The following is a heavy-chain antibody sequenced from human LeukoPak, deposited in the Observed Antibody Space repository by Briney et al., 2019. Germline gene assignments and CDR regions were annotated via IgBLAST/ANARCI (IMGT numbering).Heavy chain of an antibody. CDR2: IFYSGST. Sequence: SETLSLTCAVSDGSINNGGYSWSWIRQPPGKGLEWIGSIFYSGSTYYNPSLNSRVTISIDTSKNQFSLRLSSVTAADTAVYYCARQMNTVTADYWGQGTLVTVSS. V-gene: IGHV4-39*01. D-gene: IGHD4-17*01. CDR1: DGSINNGGYS. J-gene: IGHJ4*02. CDR3: ARQMNTVTADY.